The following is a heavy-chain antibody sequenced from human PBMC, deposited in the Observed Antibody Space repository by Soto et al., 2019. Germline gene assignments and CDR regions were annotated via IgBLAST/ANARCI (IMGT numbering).Heavy chain of an antibody. CDR1: GFTFGDSY. CDR3: VRGGGGGLFDP. J-gene: IGHJ5*02. Sequence: GGSLRLSWAVSGFTFGDSYMSWIRQASGKGLEWLSYISPGSRYPAYADSVKGRFTISRDNAKRSLYLQMMSLTAEDTAIYYCVRGGGGGLFDPWGQGTMVTVSS. V-gene: IGHV3-11*06. CDR2: ISPGSRYP. D-gene: IGHD2-15*01.